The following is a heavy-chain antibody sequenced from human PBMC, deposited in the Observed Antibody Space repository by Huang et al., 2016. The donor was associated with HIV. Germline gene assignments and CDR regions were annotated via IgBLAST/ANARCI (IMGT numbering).Heavy chain of an antibody. J-gene: IGHJ4*02. CDR1: GYNFATYW. Sequence: EVQLVQSGAEVKEPGESLRISCQGFGYNFATYWIGWVRQKPGKDREWLGIISPRGTDTKDSPSFQGQVTLSVDKAVKTTYLHLTSLEASDTAIYYCATQKGFCSGNTCDSGGGFDHWGQGTLVIVSS. V-gene: IGHV5-51*01. CDR2: ISPRGTDT. D-gene: IGHD2-15*01. CDR3: ATQKGFCSGNTCDSGGGFDH.